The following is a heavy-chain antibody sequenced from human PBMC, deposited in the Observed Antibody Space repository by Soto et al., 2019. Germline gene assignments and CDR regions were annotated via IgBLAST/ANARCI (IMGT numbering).Heavy chain of an antibody. J-gene: IGHJ4*02. V-gene: IGHV3-23*01. CDR2: ISGNGGST. D-gene: IGHD6-19*01. CDR1: GFTFSNYA. CDR3: AKAKYINGWNYFDY. Sequence: GGSLRLSCAASGFTFSNYAMGWVRQVPGKGLEWVSTISGNGGSTHYADSVKGRVTISRDNSKNTLYLQMNSLRDEDTAVYYCAKAKYINGWNYFDYWGQGTLVTVSS.